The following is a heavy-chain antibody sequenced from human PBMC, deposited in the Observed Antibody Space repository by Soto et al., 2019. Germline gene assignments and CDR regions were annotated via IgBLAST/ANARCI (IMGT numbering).Heavy chain of an antibody. J-gene: IGHJ4*02. Sequence: QVQLVQSGAEVKKPGSSVKVSCKASGGTFSTYAINWVRQAPGHGLEWMGGIIPLFGTAKYAQKFQDRVTITADDSTSTAHMELRSLRSEDTAVYYCARDYGHDCSGGNCYFYFWGQGTLVSVSS. D-gene: IGHD2-15*01. V-gene: IGHV1-69*01. CDR3: ARDYGHDCSGGNCYFYF. CDR2: IIPLFGTA. CDR1: GGTFSTYA.